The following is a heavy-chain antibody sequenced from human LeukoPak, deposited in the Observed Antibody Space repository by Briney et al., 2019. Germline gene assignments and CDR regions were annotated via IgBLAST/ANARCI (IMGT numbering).Heavy chain of an antibody. CDR2: IIPIFGTA. CDR1: GGTFSSYA. J-gene: IGHJ6*03. Sequence: SVKVSCKAAGGTFSSYAISWVRQAPGQGLEWMGRIIPIFGTANYAQKFQGRVTITTDESTSTAYMELSSLRSEDTAVYYCAAPIVATIPAVDYYYMDVWGKGTTVTVSS. V-gene: IGHV1-69*05. D-gene: IGHD5-12*01. CDR3: AAPIVATIPAVDYYYMDV.